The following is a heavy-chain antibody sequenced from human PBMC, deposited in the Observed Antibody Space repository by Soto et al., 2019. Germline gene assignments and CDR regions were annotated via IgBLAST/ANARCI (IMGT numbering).Heavy chain of an antibody. Sequence: QVQLEQSGAEGKKPGSSVKISCKASGGTLSDHGVSGLRQAPGQGLEWVGGTIPVFNTANYAPKFQGRVTIAADKSTNIAYMELSSLRSDDTAFSYCSRSVYGSGNYYTGPSAFDIWGQGTLVIVSS. J-gene: IGHJ3*02. CDR2: TIPVFNTA. V-gene: IGHV1-69*06. CDR1: GGTLSDHG. D-gene: IGHD3-10*01. CDR3: SRSVYGSGNYYTGPSAFDI.